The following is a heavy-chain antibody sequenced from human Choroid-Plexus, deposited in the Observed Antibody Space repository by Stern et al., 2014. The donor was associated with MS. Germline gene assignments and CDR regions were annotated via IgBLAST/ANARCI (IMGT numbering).Heavy chain of an antibody. Sequence: VQLVESGGGVVQPGRPLRLSCVASGFTFGICAMHWVRQAPGKGLERVAGVSYDGSNKYYADSVKGRFTISRDNSQNTLYMQMSSLRPEDTAVYYCAKDRQYLTYFFDHWGQGSLVTVSS. CDR3: AKDRQYLTYFFDH. J-gene: IGHJ5*02. D-gene: IGHD2/OR15-2a*01. CDR1: GFTFGICA. CDR2: VSYDGSNK. V-gene: IGHV3-30*18.